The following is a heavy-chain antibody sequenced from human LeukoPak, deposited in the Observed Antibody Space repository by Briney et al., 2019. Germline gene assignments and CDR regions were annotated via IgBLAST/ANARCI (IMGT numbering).Heavy chain of an antibody. D-gene: IGHD6-6*01. V-gene: IGHV4-34*01. Sequence: SETLSLTCAVYGGPFSFYYWTWIRQPPGKGLEWIGEIDHSGSTNYNPSLKSRVTFSLDTSKHQFSLRLSSVTAADTAVYYCARVPYSSSSYFDYWGQGTLVTVSS. CDR2: IDHSGST. CDR3: ARVPYSSSSYFDY. CDR1: GGPFSFYY. J-gene: IGHJ4*02.